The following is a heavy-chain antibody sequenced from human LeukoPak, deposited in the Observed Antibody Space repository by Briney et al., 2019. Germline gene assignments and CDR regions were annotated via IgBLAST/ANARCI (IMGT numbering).Heavy chain of an antibody. D-gene: IGHD5-18*01. Sequence: GGSLRLSCAASGFTVSSNYMSWVRQAPGKGLEWVSVIYSGGSTHYADSVKGRFTISRDNSKNTLYLQMNSLRAEDTAVYYCARGYSYGCFDYWGQGTLVTVSS. J-gene: IGHJ4*02. CDR1: GFTVSSNY. V-gene: IGHV3-66*01. CDR2: IYSGGST. CDR3: ARGYSYGCFDY.